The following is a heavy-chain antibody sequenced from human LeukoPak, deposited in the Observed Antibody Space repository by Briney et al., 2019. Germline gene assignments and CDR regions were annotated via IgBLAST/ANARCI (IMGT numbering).Heavy chain of an antibody. CDR1: GGSFSGYY. Sequence: SETLSLTCAVYGGSFSGYYWSWIRQPPGKGLEWIGEINHSGSTNYNPSLKSRVTISVDTSKSQFSLKLSSVTAADTAVYYCARSSTSRFLRYFDYWGQGTLVTVSS. CDR2: INHSGST. CDR3: ARSSTSRFLRYFDY. J-gene: IGHJ4*02. D-gene: IGHD2-2*01. V-gene: IGHV4-34*01.